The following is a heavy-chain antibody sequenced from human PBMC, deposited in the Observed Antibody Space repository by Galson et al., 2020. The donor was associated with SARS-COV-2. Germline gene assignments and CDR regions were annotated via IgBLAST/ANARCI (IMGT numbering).Heavy chain of an antibody. J-gene: IGHJ4*02. Sequence: SETLSLTCNVSGGSISGFYWTWIRQPPGKGLEWIGNIHYTESANYNPSLRGRVTMSLDTSKNQFSLKLNSVTAADTAVYFCAGHWNYYDFWGQGTLVTVSS. CDR1: GGSISGFY. V-gene: IGHV4-59*08. CDR3: AGHWNYYDF. CDR2: IHYTESA. D-gene: IGHD3-3*01.